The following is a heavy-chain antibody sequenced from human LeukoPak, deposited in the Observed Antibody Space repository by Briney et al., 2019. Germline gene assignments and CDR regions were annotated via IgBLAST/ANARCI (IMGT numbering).Heavy chain of an antibody. CDR2: IIGIGGST. V-gene: IGHV3-23*01. J-gene: IGHJ6*02. D-gene: IGHD3-10*01. CDR3: AKVPGVRGYYYYGMDV. Sequence: GGSLRLCCAASGFTFSSYAMSWVRQPNGRGMGWVSAIIGIGGSTYYADSVKGRFTISRDNSKNTLYLQMNNLRAEDTAVYYCAKVPGVRGYYYYGMDVWGQGTTVTVSS. CDR1: GFTFSSYA.